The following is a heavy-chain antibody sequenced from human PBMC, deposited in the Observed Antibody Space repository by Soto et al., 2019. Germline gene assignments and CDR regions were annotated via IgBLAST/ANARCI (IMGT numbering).Heavy chain of an antibody. Sequence: AGWSLRLSCAASGFTFSSYGMHWVRQAPGKGLEWVAVISYDGSNKYYADSVKGRFTISRDNSKNTLYLQMNSLRSEDTAVYYCARVGGKVRFLERVLDVWGQGTTVTVSS. CDR3: ARVGGKVRFLERVLDV. D-gene: IGHD3-3*01. J-gene: IGHJ6*02. V-gene: IGHV3-30*03. CDR1: GFTFSSYG. CDR2: ISYDGSNK.